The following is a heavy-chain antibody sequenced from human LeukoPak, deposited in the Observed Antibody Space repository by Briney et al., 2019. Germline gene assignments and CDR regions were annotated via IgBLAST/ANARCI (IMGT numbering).Heavy chain of an antibody. V-gene: IGHV3-9*01. D-gene: IGHD2-2*01. CDR1: GFIFDDYG. CDR2: ISWNSGSI. J-gene: IGHJ6*02. CDR3: AKDGSSTGHYYYGMDV. Sequence: PGGSLRLSCVASGFIFDDYGMHWVRHAPGKGLEWVAGISWNSGSIGYADSVKGRFTIYRDNTKNSLYLEMNSLRAEDTALYYCAKDGSSTGHYYYGMDVWGQGTTVTVSS.